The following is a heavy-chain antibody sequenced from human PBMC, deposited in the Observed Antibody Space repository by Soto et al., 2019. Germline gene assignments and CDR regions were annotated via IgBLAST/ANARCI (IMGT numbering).Heavy chain of an antibody. J-gene: IGHJ4*02. Sequence: QLQLQESGPGLVKPSETLSLTCTVSGGSLSSSSSYWGWIRQPPGKGLEWIGSMSYGGSTYHNPSLKSRVTWPVDTSQSPFAPKLASVTAADTAVYYCARHRVPSVYDPIPGCFDSWGQGILVTASS. CDR3: ARHRVPSVYDPIPGCFDS. D-gene: IGHD5-12*01. CDR2: MSYGGST. V-gene: IGHV4-39*01. CDR1: GGSLSSSSSY.